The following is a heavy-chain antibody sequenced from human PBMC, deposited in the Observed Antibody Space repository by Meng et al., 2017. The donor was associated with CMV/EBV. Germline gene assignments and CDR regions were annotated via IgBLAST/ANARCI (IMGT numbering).Heavy chain of an antibody. CDR1: GWSFSGYY. J-gene: IGHJ3*02. V-gene: IGHV4-34*01. CDR3: ARPNDSSGYRNAFDI. D-gene: IGHD3-22*01. CDR2: INHSGST. Sequence: VRVEQCGAGLLTPSETLYRPCAVYGWSFSGYYWSWIHQPPGKGLEWIGEINHSGSTNYNPSLKSRVTISVDTSKNQFSLKLSSVTAADTAVYYCARPNDSSGYRNAFDIWGQGTMVTVSS.